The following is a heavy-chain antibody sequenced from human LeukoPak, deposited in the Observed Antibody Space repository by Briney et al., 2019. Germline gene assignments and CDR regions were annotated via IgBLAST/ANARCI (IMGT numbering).Heavy chain of an antibody. CDR1: GGTFSSYA. Sequence: SVKVSCKASGGTFSSYAISWVRQAPGQGLEWMGGIIPIFGTPNYAQKFQGRVTITTDESTSTAYMELSSLRSEDTAVYYCAGCSSTSCYLRSGLYYMDVWGKGTTVTVSS. CDR3: AGCSSTSCYLRSGLYYMDV. CDR2: IIPIFGTP. J-gene: IGHJ6*03. V-gene: IGHV1-69*05. D-gene: IGHD2-2*01.